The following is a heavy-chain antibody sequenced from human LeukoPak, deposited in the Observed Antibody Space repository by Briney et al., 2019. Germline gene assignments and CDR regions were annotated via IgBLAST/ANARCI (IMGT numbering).Heavy chain of an antibody. CDR2: IYYSGST. CDR3: ARDATYYYDSSGYGGVDY. V-gene: IGHV4-59*12. CDR1: GGSFSGYY. Sequence: SETLSLTCAVYGGSFSGYYWSWIRQPPGKGLEWIGYIYYSGSTNYNPSLKSRVTISVATSKNQFSLKLSSVTAADTALYYCARDATYYYDSSGYGGVDYWGQGTLVTVSS. J-gene: IGHJ4*02. D-gene: IGHD3-22*01.